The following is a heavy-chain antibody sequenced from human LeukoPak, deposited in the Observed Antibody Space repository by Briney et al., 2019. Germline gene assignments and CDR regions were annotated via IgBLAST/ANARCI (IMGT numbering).Heavy chain of an antibody. CDR1: GFTFSSNS. CDR3: ARGRRSIVFRGVDPRFDP. Sequence: PGGSLRLSCTVSGFTFSSNSMSWVRQAPGKGLEWVSFIYSDNTHYSYAVTGRVTISIDSAKNTLYLQMNSLRAEDTAVYYCARGRRSIVFRGVDPRFDPWGQGTLVTVSS. V-gene: IGHV3-53*01. D-gene: IGHD3-3*01. CDR2: IYSDNT. J-gene: IGHJ5*02.